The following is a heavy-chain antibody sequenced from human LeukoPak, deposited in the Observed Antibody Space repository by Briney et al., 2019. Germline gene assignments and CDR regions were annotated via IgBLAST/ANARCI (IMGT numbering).Heavy chain of an antibody. V-gene: IGHV4-59*01. CDR3: ARDNDSSGCDY. CDR2: IYYSGST. CDR1: GGSISSYY. J-gene: IGHJ4*02. Sequence: KPSETLSLTCTVSGGSISSYYWSWIRQPPGKGLEWIGYIYYSGSTNYNPSLKSRVTISVDPSKNQFSLKLSSVTAADTAVYYCARDNDSSGCDYWGQGTLVTVSS. D-gene: IGHD3-22*01.